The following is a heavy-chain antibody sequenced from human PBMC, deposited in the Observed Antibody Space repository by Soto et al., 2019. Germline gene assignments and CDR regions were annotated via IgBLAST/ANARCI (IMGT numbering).Heavy chain of an antibody. CDR1: GVSISSNYY. V-gene: IGHV4-4*02. CDR3: ARSFGWYAIDY. CDR2: ISHIGSV. D-gene: IGHD6-19*01. J-gene: IGHJ4*02. Sequence: QVLLQESGPGLVQPSGTLSLSCVASGVSISSNYYWGWVRQPPGKGLEWLGDISHIGSVNYNPSLMSLVTISMDKSQNQFSLKVNSVTAADTAVYYCARSFGWYAIDYWGQGTLVIVSS.